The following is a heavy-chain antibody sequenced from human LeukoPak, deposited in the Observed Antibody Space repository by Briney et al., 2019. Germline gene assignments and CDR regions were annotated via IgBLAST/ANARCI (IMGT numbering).Heavy chain of an antibody. J-gene: IGHJ4*02. Sequence: PSETLSLTCTVSGGSISSYYWSWIRQPAGKGLEWIGRIYSGGSTNYNPSLKSRVTMSVDTSKNKFSLNLSSVTAADTAMYYCARGPGGFGELSLDYWGQGTLVTVSS. V-gene: IGHV4-4*07. CDR1: GGSISSYY. CDR3: ARGPGGFGELSLDY. CDR2: IYSGGST. D-gene: IGHD3-10*01.